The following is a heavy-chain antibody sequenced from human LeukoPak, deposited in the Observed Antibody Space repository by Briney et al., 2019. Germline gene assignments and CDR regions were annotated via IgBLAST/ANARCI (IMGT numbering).Heavy chain of an antibody. J-gene: IGHJ3*02. V-gene: IGHV1-24*01. D-gene: IGHD1-7*01. Sequence: ASVKVSCKVSGYTLTELSMHWVRQAPGKGLEWMGGFDPEDGETIYAQKFQGRVTMTEDTSTDTAYTELSSLRSEDTAVYYCATDGFEWNYNDAFDIWGQGTMVTVSS. CDR3: ATDGFEWNYNDAFDI. CDR2: FDPEDGET. CDR1: GYTLTELS.